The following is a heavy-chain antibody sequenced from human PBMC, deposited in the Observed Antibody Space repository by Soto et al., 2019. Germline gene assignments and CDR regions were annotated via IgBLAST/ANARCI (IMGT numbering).Heavy chain of an antibody. CDR1: GGSISSSNW. CDR2: IYHSGST. D-gene: IGHD3-9*01. J-gene: IGHJ6*02. Sequence: QVQLQESGPGLVKPSGTLSLTCAVSGGSISSSNWWSWVRQPPGKVLEWLGEIYHSGSTNYNPSLKSRVTISVDKSKNQFSLKLSSVTAADTAVYYCARIRDAIFTGNYYGMAVWGQGTKVTVSS. V-gene: IGHV4-4*02. CDR3: ARIRDAIFTGNYYGMAV.